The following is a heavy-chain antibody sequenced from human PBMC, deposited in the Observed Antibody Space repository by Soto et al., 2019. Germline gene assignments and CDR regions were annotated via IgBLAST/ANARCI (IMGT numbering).Heavy chain of an antibody. CDR1: GGSFSGYY. CDR3: ARGALVRGVIISYFDY. Sequence: QVQLQQWGAGLLKPSETLSLTCAVYGGSFSGYYWSWIRQPPGKGLEWIGEINHSGSTNYNPSLKRRVTISVDTSKTQYSRKLSSVTAADTAVYYCARGALVRGVIISYFDYWGQGTLVTVSS. D-gene: IGHD3-10*01. J-gene: IGHJ4*02. V-gene: IGHV4-34*01. CDR2: INHSGST.